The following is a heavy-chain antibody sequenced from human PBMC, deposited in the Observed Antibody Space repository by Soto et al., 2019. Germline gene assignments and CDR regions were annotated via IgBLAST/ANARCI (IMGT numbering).Heavy chain of an antibody. Sequence: SETLSLTCTVSGGSISSYYWSWIRQPPGKGLEWIGYIYYSGSTNYNPSLKSRVTISVDTSKNQFSLKLGSVTASDTAVYYCARAKRGYSYGFGLDPWGQGTLVTVS. CDR3: ARAKRGYSYGFGLDP. J-gene: IGHJ5*02. CDR2: IYYSGST. V-gene: IGHV4-59*01. CDR1: GGSISSYY. D-gene: IGHD5-18*01.